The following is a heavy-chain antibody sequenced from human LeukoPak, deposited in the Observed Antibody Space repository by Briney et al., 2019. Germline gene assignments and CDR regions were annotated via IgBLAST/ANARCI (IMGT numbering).Heavy chain of an antibody. V-gene: IGHV3-30*16. D-gene: IGHD3-22*01. CDR2: ISYDGSNK. CDR1: GFIFSTYA. CDR3: ARDYYDSSGQRSWYYFDY. Sequence: GGSLRLSCAASGFIFSTYAMHRVRHAPRKGLECGSIISYDGSNKYYADSVKVRFTIPRDNSKNTLYLQMNSLRAEDTAVYYCARDYYDSSGQRSWYYFDYWGQGTLVAVSS. J-gene: IGHJ4*02.